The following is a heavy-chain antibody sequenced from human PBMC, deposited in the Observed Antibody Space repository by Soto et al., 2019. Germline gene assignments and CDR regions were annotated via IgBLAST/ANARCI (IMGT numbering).Heavy chain of an antibody. V-gene: IGHV3-30*03. J-gene: IGHJ4*02. Sequence: QVPLVESGGGVVQPGRSLRLSCAASGFTFSSYGMHWVRQAPGKGLEWVAVISYDGSNKYYADSVKGRFTISRDNSKNTLYLQMNSLRAEDTAVYYCASLGGSVGATTWPYWGQGTLVTVSS. CDR1: GFTFSSYG. CDR3: ASLGGSVGATTWPY. D-gene: IGHD1-26*01. CDR2: ISYDGSNK.